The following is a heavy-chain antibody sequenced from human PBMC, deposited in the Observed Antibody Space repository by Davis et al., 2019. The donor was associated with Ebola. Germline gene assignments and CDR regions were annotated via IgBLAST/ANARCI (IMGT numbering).Heavy chain of an antibody. Sequence: ASVKVSCKASGYTFTGYYMHWVRQAPGQGLEWMGWINPNSGGTNYAQKFQGRVTMTRNTSISTAYMELSSLRSEDTAVYYCASAPFYYYYYGMDVWGQGTTVTVSS. CDR2: INPNSGGT. CDR3: ASAPFYYYYYGMDV. CDR1: GYTFTGYY. V-gene: IGHV1-2*02. J-gene: IGHJ6*02.